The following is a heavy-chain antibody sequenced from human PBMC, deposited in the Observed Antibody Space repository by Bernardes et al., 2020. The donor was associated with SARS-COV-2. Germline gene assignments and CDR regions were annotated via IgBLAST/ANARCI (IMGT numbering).Heavy chain of an antibody. CDR3: ARRRGGATTDY. CDR2: ISGSGGTT. CDR1: GFTFNTYA. Sequence: GGSLRLSCAASGFTFNTYAMSWVRQAPGKGLQWVSVISGSGGTTSYADSVKGRFAISRDNSNNTVFLQMKSLRAGDTALYYCARRRGGATTDYWGQGTLVTVSS. J-gene: IGHJ4*02. V-gene: IGHV3-23*01. D-gene: IGHD1-26*01.